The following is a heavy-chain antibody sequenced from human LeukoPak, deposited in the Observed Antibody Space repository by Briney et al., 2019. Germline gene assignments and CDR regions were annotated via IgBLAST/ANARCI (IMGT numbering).Heavy chain of an antibody. D-gene: IGHD1-14*01. Sequence: ASVKVSCKASGYTFTGYYMHWVRQAPGQGLEWMGWINPNSGGTNYAQKFQDRVTLTEDTSADTAYMELSSLRSDDTAVYYCATLDPRSYRIRFDYWGQGVLVTVSS. CDR1: GYTFTGYY. J-gene: IGHJ4*02. CDR3: ATLDPRSYRIRFDY. CDR2: INPNSGGT. V-gene: IGHV1-2*02.